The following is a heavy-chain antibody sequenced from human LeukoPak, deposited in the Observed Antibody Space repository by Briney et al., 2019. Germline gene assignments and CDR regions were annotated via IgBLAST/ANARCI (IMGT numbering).Heavy chain of an antibody. V-gene: IGHV3-66*01. Sequence: GGSLRLSCAASGFTVSSNYMSWARQAPGKGLEWVSVIYSGGSTYYADPVKGRFTISRDNAKNSLYLQMNSLRAEDTAVYYCARDGGQGYCSSTSCVRVNWFDPWGQGTLVTVSS. CDR1: GFTVSSNY. CDR2: IYSGGST. D-gene: IGHD2-2*01. J-gene: IGHJ5*02. CDR3: ARDGGQGYCSSTSCVRVNWFDP.